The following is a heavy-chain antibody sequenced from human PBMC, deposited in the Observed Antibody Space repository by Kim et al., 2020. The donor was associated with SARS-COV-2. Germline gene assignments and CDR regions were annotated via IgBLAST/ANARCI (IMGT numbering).Heavy chain of an antibody. Sequence: GGSLRLSCAASGFTFSSYSMNWVRQAPGKGLEWVSSISSSSSYIYYADSVKGRFTISRDNAKNSLYLQMNSLRAEDTAVYYCARDQGDDYVWGSYREGGAFDIWGQGTMVTVSS. CDR1: GFTFSSYS. CDR3: ARDQGDDYVWGSYREGGAFDI. D-gene: IGHD3-16*02. CDR2: ISSSSSYI. V-gene: IGHV3-21*01. J-gene: IGHJ3*02.